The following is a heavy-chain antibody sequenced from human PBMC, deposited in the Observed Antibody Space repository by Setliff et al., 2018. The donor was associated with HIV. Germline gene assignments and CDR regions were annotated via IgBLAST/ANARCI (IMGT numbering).Heavy chain of an antibody. V-gene: IGHV5-51*01. CDR3: ARQIAEWLDGMDV. J-gene: IGHJ6*02. D-gene: IGHD6-19*01. Sequence: PGESLTISCKGSGYSFTSYWIGWVRQMPGKGLEWMGIIYPGDSDTRYSPSFQGQVTISADKSISTAYLQWSSLKASDTAMYYCARQIAEWLDGMDVWGQGTTVTVS. CDR2: IYPGDSDT. CDR1: GYSFTSYW.